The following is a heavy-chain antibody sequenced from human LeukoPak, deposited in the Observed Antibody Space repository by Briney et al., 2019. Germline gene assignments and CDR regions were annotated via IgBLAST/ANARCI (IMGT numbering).Heavy chain of an antibody. V-gene: IGHV3-53*01. D-gene: IGHD7-27*01. CDR3: ARGTGPFDY. J-gene: IGHJ4*02. Sequence: GGTLRLSCAASGFTFSSYGMSWVRQAPGKGLEWVSVIYSGGSTYYADSVKGRFTISRDNSKNTLYLQMNSLRAEDTAVYYCARGTGPFDYWGQGTLVTVSS. CDR2: IYSGGST. CDR1: GFTFSSYG.